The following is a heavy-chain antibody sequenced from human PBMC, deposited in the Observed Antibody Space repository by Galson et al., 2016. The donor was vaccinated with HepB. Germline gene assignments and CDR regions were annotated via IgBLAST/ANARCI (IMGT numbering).Heavy chain of an antibody. V-gene: IGHV3-33*01. CDR1: GFTFSSYG. CDR2: IWYDGSKK. J-gene: IGHJ6*02. D-gene: IGHD6-6*01. Sequence: SLRLSCAASGFTFSSYGMHWVRQAPGKGLEWVALIWYDGSKKYYAESVKGRLTISRDNSKNTLYLQMNSLRAEDTAVYYCARDGIPSPQDIGGRLPPPYYYGMDVWGQGTAVTVSS. CDR3: ARDGIPSPQDIGGRLPPPYYYGMDV.